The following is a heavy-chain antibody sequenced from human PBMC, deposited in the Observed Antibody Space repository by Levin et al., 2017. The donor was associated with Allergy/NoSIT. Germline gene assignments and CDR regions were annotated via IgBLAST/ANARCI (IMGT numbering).Heavy chain of an antibody. V-gene: IGHV4-39*07. CDR1: GDSISSNNHY. Sequence: SETLSLTCTVSGDSISSNNHYWAWLRQPPGKGLEWIGHIYYSGSTYYNPSLKSRLTISLDTPKNQFSLKLGSVTAADTAAYYCARVALTDAFDMWGLGTMVTVSS. CDR2: IYYSGST. J-gene: IGHJ3*02. D-gene: IGHD1-14*01. CDR3: ARVALTDAFDM.